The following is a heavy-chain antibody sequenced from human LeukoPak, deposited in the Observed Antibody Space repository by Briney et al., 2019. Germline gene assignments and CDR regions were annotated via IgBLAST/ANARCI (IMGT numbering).Heavy chain of an antibody. Sequence: PSETLSLTCTVSGGSISSYHWSWIRQPPGKGLEWIGYIYYSGSTNYNPSLKSRVTISVDTSKNQFSLKLSSVTAADTAVYYCAGVDCGGDCCFDYWGQGTLVTVSS. CDR2: IYYSGST. CDR3: AGVDCGGDCCFDY. J-gene: IGHJ4*02. D-gene: IGHD2-21*02. V-gene: IGHV4-59*01. CDR1: GGSISSYH.